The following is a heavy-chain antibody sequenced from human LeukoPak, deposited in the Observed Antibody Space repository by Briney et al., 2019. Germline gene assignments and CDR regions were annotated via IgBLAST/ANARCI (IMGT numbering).Heavy chain of an antibody. Sequence: GGSLRLSCAASGFTFSNAWMSWVRQAPGKGLEWVGRIKSKTDGGTTDYAAPVKGRFTISRDDSKNTLYLQMNSLKTEDTAVYYCTARITMIVVVTGWGQGTLVTVSS. CDR3: TARITMIVVVTG. D-gene: IGHD3-22*01. V-gene: IGHV3-15*01. CDR1: GFTFSNAW. J-gene: IGHJ4*02. CDR2: IKSKTDGGTT.